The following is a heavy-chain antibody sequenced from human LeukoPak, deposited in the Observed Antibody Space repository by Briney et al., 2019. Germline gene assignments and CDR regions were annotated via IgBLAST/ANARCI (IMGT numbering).Heavy chain of an antibody. CDR3: ARDVAGSGSL. CDR2: INEHGSIT. D-gene: IGHD3-10*01. V-gene: IGHV3-74*01. CDR1: LSNYW. Sequence: LSNYWMSWVGQVQGKGMVWVARINEHGSITDYADSVKDRFTVSRDNAWNTLYLQMNSLRAEDTAVYYCARDVAGSGSLWGQGTLITVSS. J-gene: IGHJ4*02.